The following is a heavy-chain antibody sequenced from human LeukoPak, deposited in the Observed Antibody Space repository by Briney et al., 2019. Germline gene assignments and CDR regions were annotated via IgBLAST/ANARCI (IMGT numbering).Heavy chain of an antibody. CDR1: GFTFSNYV. J-gene: IGHJ4*02. CDR3: VKDLSGTYSFDY. CDR2: ISTDGINT. V-gene: IGHV3-64D*09. D-gene: IGHD1-26*01. Sequence: PGGSLRLSCSASGFTFSNYVMHWVRQAPGKGLEYVSTISTDGINTRYADSLKGRFTISRDNSKNTLYLQMSSLRPEDTAVHFCVKDLSGTYSFDYWGQGTLVTVSS.